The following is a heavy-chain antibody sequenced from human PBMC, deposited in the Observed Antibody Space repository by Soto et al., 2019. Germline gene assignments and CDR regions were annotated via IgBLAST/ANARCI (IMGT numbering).Heavy chain of an antibody. D-gene: IGHD4-17*01. V-gene: IGHV5-51*01. J-gene: IGHJ3*01. CDR2: IYPGDSDT. CDR1: GYSFTSYW. Sequence: SLRISCKGSGYSFTSYWIGWVRQMPGKGLEWMGIIYPGDSDTRYSPSFRGQVTISADKSITTVYLQWSSLKASDTAMYYCARISYVYGDYHEVFYFWGQGTLVTVSS. CDR3: ARISYVYGDYHEVFYF.